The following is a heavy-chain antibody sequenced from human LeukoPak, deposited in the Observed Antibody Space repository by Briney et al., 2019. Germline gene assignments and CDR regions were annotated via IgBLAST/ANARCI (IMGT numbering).Heavy chain of an antibody. D-gene: IGHD3-9*01. J-gene: IGHJ4*02. V-gene: IGHV4-59*08. CDR1: GGSISSYY. Sequence: PSETLSLTCTVSGGSISSYYWSWIRQPPGKGLEWIGYIYYSGSTNYNPSLKSRVTISVDTSKNQFSLKLSSVTAADTAVYYCARHVKNYDILTGYYTDWGQGTLVTVSS. CDR3: ARHVKNYDILTGYYTD. CDR2: IYYSGST.